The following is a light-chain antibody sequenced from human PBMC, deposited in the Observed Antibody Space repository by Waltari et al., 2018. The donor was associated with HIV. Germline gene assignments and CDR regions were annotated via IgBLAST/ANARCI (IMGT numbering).Light chain of an antibody. CDR2: DVS. CDR1: SSDVGGYNY. CDR3: SSYTSSSTVV. V-gene: IGLV2-14*01. J-gene: IGLJ2*01. Sequence: QSALTQPASVSGSPGQSITISCTGTSSDVGGYNYVSWYQQHPGKAPKLMIYDVSNRPSGVSNRFSGAKSGNTASLPISGLQAEDEADYYCSSYTSSSTVVCGGGTKLTVL.